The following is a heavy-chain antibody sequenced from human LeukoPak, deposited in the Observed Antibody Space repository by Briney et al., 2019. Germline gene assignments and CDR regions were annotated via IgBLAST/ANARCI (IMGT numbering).Heavy chain of an antibody. CDR3: ARQTGSGLFILP. Sequence: PSETLSLTCSVSGVSISSSNSYWGWIRQPPGKGLAWIGSIYYTGNTYYNASLKSQVSISIDMSKNQFSLKITSVTAADTGVYYCARQTGSGLFILPGGQGTLVTVPS. V-gene: IGHV4-39*01. D-gene: IGHD3/OR15-3a*01. CDR2: IYYTGNT. J-gene: IGHJ4*02. CDR1: GVSISSSNSY.